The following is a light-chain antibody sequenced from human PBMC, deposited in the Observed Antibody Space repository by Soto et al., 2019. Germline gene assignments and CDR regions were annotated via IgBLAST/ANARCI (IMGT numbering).Light chain of an antibody. V-gene: IGLV2-14*01. CDR3: SSYTTNKTRV. CDR2: EVS. Sequence: QSALSQPASVSGSPGQTITISCTGTTSDVDDNNYVSWYQQHPGTAPKLMIYEVSYRPSGVSDRFSGSQSDNTASLTISGLQADDEADYYCSSYTTNKTRVFGGGTKLTGL. J-gene: IGLJ3*02. CDR1: TSDVDDNNY.